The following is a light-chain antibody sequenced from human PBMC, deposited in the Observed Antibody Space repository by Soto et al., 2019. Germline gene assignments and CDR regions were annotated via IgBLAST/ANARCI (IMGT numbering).Light chain of an antibody. V-gene: IGKV3-11*01. J-gene: IGKJ5*01. CDR3: QQYNNWPPIT. CDR1: QYINTR. CDR2: QTS. Sequence: EIVLTQSPATLSSFPGDIVTRACSASQYINTRLAWYQHRPGQAPRLLIYQTSIRAAGIPARFSASGTGTDFTLTISDVQPEDFAVYYCQQYNNWPPITFGQGTRLEIK.